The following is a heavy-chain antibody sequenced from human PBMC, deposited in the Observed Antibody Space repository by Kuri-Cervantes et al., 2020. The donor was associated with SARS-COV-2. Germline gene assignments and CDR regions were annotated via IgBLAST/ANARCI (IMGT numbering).Heavy chain of an antibody. Sequence: GESLKISCAASGFTFSTYTMDWVRQAPGKGLEWVAIISYDGDNKYYGDSVKGRFTISRDNSKNTLYLQMNSLRAEDTAVYYCARDADTIFGVDEFFDYWGQGTLVTVSS. CDR1: GFTFSTYT. D-gene: IGHD3-3*01. CDR3: ARDADTIFGVDEFFDY. CDR2: ISYDGDNK. V-gene: IGHV3-30*04. J-gene: IGHJ4*02.